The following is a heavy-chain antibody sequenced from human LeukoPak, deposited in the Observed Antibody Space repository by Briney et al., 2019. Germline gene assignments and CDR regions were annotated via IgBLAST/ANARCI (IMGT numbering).Heavy chain of an antibody. Sequence: KSGGSLRLSCAASGFTFSSYSMNWVRQAPGKGLEWVSSISSSSSYIYYADSVKGRFTISRDNAKNSLYLQMNSLRAEDTAVYYCARPDSSGFPLDAFDIWCQGTMVTVSS. J-gene: IGHJ3*02. CDR1: GFTFSSYS. CDR2: ISSSSSYI. D-gene: IGHD3-22*01. CDR3: ARPDSSGFPLDAFDI. V-gene: IGHV3-21*01.